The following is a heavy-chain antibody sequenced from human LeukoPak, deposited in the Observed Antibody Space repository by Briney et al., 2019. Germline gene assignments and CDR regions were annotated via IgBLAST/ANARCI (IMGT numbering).Heavy chain of an antibody. CDR1: GGSISSSSYY. D-gene: IGHD2-15*01. J-gene: IGHJ5*02. CDR3: ARHALYCSGGSCTPRRWFDP. V-gene: IGHV4-39*01. CDR2: IYYSGST. Sequence: SETLSLTCTVSGGSISSSSYYWGWIRQPPGKGLEWIGSIYYSGSTYYNPSLKSRVTISVDTPKNQFSLKLSSVTAADTAVYYCARHALYCSGGSCTPRRWFDPWGQGTLVTVSS.